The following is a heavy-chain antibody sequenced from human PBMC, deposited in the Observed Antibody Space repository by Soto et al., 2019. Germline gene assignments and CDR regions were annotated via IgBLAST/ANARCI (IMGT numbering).Heavy chain of an antibody. J-gene: IGHJ4*02. V-gene: IGHV3-33*01. Sequence: QVQLVESGGGMVQPGTSLRLSCAASGFTFSTYGMNWVRQAPGKGLEWLAVIWHDGTKTYYTDSVKGRFTISRDNSKNTLHLQMNRLKDEDTGVYYGATGRGTSYGYSDYWGQGTLVTVSS. CDR3: ATGRGTSYGYSDY. CDR2: IWHDGTKT. CDR1: GFTFSTYG. D-gene: IGHD5-18*01.